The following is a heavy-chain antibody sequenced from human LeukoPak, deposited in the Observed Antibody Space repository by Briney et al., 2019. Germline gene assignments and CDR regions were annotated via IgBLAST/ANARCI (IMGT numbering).Heavy chain of an antibody. CDR1: CGSLSSSFYS. Sequence: PSETLSLTCNVSCGSLSSSFYSWGWIRQPPGKGLEWIGSMYYSGSAHYNLSLKSRVTMSVDTSKNQFSLKLSSVTAADTAIYFCASATTYSIDDWGQGTLVTVSS. CDR2: MYYSGSA. D-gene: IGHD5-12*01. V-gene: IGHV4-39*01. J-gene: IGHJ4*01. CDR3: ASATTYSIDD.